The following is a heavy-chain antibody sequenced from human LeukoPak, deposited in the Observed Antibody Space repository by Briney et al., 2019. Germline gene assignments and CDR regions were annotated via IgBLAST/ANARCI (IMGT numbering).Heavy chain of an antibody. Sequence: GGSLRLSCAASGFTFSSYSMNWVRQAPGKGLEWVSSISSSSYIYYADSVKGRFTISRDNAKNSLYLQMNSLRAEDTAVYYCARDPNYGSGSYDYWGQGTLVTVSS. CDR1: GFTFSSYS. CDR3: ARDPNYGSGSYDY. V-gene: IGHV3-21*01. CDR2: ISSSSYI. D-gene: IGHD3-10*01. J-gene: IGHJ4*02.